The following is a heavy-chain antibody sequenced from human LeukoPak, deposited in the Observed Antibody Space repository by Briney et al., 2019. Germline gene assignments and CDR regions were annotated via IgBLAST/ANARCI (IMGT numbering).Heavy chain of an antibody. V-gene: IGHV3-30*18. J-gene: IGHJ6*02. CDR2: ISYDGSNK. Sequence: PGGSLRLSCAASGFTFSSYGMHWVRQAPGKGLEWVAVISYDGSNKYYADSVKGRFTISRDNSKNTLYQQMNSLRAEDTAVYYCAKVDYGGNEYYGMDVWGQGTTVTVSS. CDR3: AKVDYGGNEYYGMDV. CDR1: GFTFSSYG. D-gene: IGHD4-23*01.